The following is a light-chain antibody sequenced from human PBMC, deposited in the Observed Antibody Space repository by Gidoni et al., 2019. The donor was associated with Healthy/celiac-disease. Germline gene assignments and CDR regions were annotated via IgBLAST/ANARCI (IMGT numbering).Light chain of an antibody. CDR3: SSYTSSSTVV. CDR1: SSDVGGYNY. V-gene: IGLV2-14*01. CDR2: DVS. Sequence: QSALTQPASVSGSPAPPITISCTGTSSDVGGYNYVTWYQQHPGKAPKLMIYDVSNRPSGVSNRFSGSKSGNTASLTISGLQAEDEADYYCSSYTSSSTVVFGGGTKLTVL. J-gene: IGLJ2*01.